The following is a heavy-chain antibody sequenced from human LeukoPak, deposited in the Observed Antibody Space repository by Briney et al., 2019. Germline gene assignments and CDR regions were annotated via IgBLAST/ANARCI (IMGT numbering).Heavy chain of an antibody. Sequence: ASVKVSCKASGYTFTIYGISWVRQAPGQGLEWMGWISAYNGNTNYAQKLQGRVTMTTDTSTSTAYMELRSLRSDDTAVYYCARVPNSGYDGDYFDYWGQGTLVTVSS. D-gene: IGHD5-12*01. CDR1: GYTFTIYG. CDR2: ISAYNGNT. CDR3: ARVPNSGYDGDYFDY. J-gene: IGHJ4*02. V-gene: IGHV1-18*01.